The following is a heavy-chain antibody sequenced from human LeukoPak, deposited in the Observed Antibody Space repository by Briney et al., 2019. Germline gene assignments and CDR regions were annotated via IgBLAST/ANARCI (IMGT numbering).Heavy chain of an antibody. D-gene: IGHD3-9*01. CDR3: AKDRLEYFVWQPLD. CDR2: ISGSGEST. J-gene: IGHJ4*02. V-gene: IGHV3-23*01. CDR1: GFRVSSYA. Sequence: GGSLRLSCAASGFRVSSYAMSWVRQAPGKGLEWVSAISGSGESTYYADSVKGRFTISRDNSKNMVYLQMNSLRAEDTAIYYCAKDRLEYFVWQPLDWGQGTLVTVSS.